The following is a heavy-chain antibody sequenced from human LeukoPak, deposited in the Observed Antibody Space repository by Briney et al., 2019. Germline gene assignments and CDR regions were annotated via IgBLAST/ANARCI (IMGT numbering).Heavy chain of an antibody. CDR3: AKDKGSSGIFVRLDY. J-gene: IGHJ4*02. D-gene: IGHD6-6*01. CDR1: GFTFRTYG. V-gene: IGHV3-30*18. CDR2: ISYDGSEE. Sequence: GGSLRLSCAASGFTFRTYGMHWVRQAPGKGLEWVAVISYDGSEEYYGDSVQGRFTISRDNSKNTLSLQMNSLRAEDTAVYYCAKDKGSSGIFVRLDYWGPGALVTVSS.